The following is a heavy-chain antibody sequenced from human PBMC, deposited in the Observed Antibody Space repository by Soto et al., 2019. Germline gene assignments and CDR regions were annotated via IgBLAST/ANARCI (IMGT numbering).Heavy chain of an antibody. CDR2: ISSSSTI. CDR1: GFTFSSYS. V-gene: IGHV3-48*02. CDR3: ARDLVLEWYDGLDV. Sequence: GGSLRLSCAASGFTFSSYSMTWVRQAPGKGLEWVSYISSSSTIYYADSVKGRFTISRDNAKNSLYLQMNSLRDEDTAVYYCARDLVLEWYDGLDVWGQGTTVTVSS. D-gene: IGHD3-3*01. J-gene: IGHJ6*02.